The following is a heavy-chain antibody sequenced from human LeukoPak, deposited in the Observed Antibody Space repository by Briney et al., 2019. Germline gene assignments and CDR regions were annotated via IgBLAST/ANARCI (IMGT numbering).Heavy chain of an antibody. D-gene: IGHD6-19*01. Sequence: ASVKVSCKASGYAFTSYDINWVRQATGQGLEWMGWMNPNSGNTGYAQKFQGRVTMTRNTSISTAYMELSSLRSEDTAVYYCARAVVAGGNYFDYWGQGTLVTVSS. CDR3: ARAVVAGGNYFDY. CDR2: MNPNSGNT. CDR1: GYAFTSYD. J-gene: IGHJ4*02. V-gene: IGHV1-8*01.